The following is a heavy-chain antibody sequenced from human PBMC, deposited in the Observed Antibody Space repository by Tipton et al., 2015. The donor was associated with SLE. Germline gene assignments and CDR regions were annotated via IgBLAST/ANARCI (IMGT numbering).Heavy chain of an antibody. CDR3: AGAWQGYCSGGTCYVLDY. Sequence: LTCTVSGASIGSHHWTWIRQPPGKGLEWIGYISNSETTNFNPSLKSRVTISVDTSKNQFSLKLRSVTAADTAVYYCAGAWQGYCSGGTCYVLDYWGQGTLVTVSS. CDR1: GASIGSHH. V-gene: IGHV4-59*11. CDR2: ISNSETT. D-gene: IGHD2-15*01. J-gene: IGHJ4*02.